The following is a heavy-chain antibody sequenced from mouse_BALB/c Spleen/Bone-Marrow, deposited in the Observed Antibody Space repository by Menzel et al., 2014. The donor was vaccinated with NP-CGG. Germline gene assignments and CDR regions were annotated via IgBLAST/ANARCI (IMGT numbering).Heavy chain of an antibody. CDR3: ARDWEWYFDV. V-gene: IGHV2-9*02. CDR2: IWAGGST. D-gene: IGHD4-1*01. Sequence: QVQLKESGPGLAAPSQSLSITCTVSGFSLTSYGVHWVRQPPGKGLEWLGVIWAGGSTNYNSGLMSRLSISQDNSKSQVFLKMNSLQTDDTAMYCCARDWEWYFDVLGAGTPVPVSS. CDR1: GFSLTSYG. J-gene: IGHJ1*01.